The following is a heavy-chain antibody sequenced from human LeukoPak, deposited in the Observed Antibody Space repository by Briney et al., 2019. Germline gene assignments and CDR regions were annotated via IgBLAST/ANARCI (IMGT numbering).Heavy chain of an antibody. V-gene: IGHV4-61*02. CDR3: ARTYSSGWYGNDILFDY. CDR2: IYTSGST. CDR1: GGSISSGGYY. D-gene: IGHD6-19*01. Sequence: SETLSLTCTVSGGSISSGGYYWSWIRQPAGKGLEWIGRIYTSGSTNYNPSLKSRVTMSVDTSKNQFSLKLSSVTAADTAVYYCARTYSSGWYGNDILFDYWGQGTLVTVSS. J-gene: IGHJ4*02.